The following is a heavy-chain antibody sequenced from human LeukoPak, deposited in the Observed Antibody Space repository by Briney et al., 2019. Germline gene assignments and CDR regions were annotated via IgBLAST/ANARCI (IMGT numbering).Heavy chain of an antibody. Sequence: ASVKVSCKASGYTFTDYYLHWVRQAPGQGFEWMGCIKPSSGATTYPQNFQGRVTMTRDTSITTAYMELSSLRSDDTAVYYCAREVGSNWNSLAYWGQGTLVTVSS. CDR3: AREVGSNWNSLAY. CDR2: IKPSSGAT. J-gene: IGHJ4*02. D-gene: IGHD1/OR15-1a*01. CDR1: GYTFTDYY. V-gene: IGHV1-2*02.